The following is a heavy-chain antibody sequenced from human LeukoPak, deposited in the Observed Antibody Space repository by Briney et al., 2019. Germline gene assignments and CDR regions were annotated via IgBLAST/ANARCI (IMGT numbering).Heavy chain of an antibody. J-gene: IGHJ6*03. CDR1: GYTFTGYY. D-gene: IGHD4-11*01. Sequence: ASVKVSCKASGYTFTGYYIHWVRQAPGQGLEWMGWINPNSGGTNYAQKFQGRVTMTRDTSISTAYMELSRLRSDDTAVYYCARVEDYSNYGSNYYYMDVWGKGTTVTVSS. V-gene: IGHV1-2*02. CDR2: INPNSGGT. CDR3: ARVEDYSNYGSNYYYMDV.